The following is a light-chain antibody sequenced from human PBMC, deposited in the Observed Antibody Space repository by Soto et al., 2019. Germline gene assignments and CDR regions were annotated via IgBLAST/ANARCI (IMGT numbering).Light chain of an antibody. CDR1: SSDISAYNY. Sequence: QSVLTQPASVSGSPGQSITISCTGTSSDISAYNYVSWYQQHPGKAPKLMIYEVGDRPSGLSNRFSGSKSGNTASLTTSRLQTEDEADYYCSSYTSNNFYVFGTGTKVTVL. CDR2: EVG. CDR3: SSYTSNNFYV. V-gene: IGLV2-14*01. J-gene: IGLJ1*01.